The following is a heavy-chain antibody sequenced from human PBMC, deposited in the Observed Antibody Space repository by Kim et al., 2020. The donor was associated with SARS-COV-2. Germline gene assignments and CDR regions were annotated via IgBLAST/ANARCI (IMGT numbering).Heavy chain of an antibody. J-gene: IGHJ2*01. CDR1: GGSISSGSYY. V-gene: IGHV4-61*02. CDR2: IYTSGST. CDR3: ATGDSGGNIRL. Sequence: SETLSLTCTVSGGSISSGSYYWSWIRQPAGKGLEWIGRIYTSGSTNYNPSLKSRVTISVDTSKNQFSLKLSSVTAADTAVYYCATGDSGGNIRLWGRGTLVTVSS. D-gene: IGHD2-21*02.